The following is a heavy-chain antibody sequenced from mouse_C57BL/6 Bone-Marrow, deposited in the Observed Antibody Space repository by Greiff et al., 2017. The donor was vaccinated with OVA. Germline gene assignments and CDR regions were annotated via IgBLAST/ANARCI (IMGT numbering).Heavy chain of an antibody. CDR1: GYTFTDYY. J-gene: IGHJ2*01. CDR3: ARDFEAYRGY. D-gene: IGHD2-10*01. V-gene: IGHV1-26*01. Sequence: VQLQQSGPELVKPGASVKISCKASGYTFTDYYMNWVKQSHGKSLEWIGDINPNNGGTSYNQKFKGKATLPADKSSSTAYMELRSLTSEDSAVYYSARDFEAYRGYWGQGTTLTVSS. CDR2: INPNNGGT.